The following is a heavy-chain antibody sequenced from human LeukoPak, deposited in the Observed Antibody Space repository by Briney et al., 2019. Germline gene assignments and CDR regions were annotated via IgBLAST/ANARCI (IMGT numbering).Heavy chain of an antibody. Sequence: ASVKVSCKTSGYVFTAYYIHWVRQAPGQGLEWLGFVKPDTGATNSAQQLQGRVSMTSDASVTIAYMELSGLTSDDTALYFCARERPTLLTRIRGIATAPDHWGQGTLVTVSS. V-gene: IGHV1-2*02. CDR3: ARERPTLLTRIRGIATAPDH. J-gene: IGHJ5*02. CDR2: VKPDTGAT. D-gene: IGHD3-10*01. CDR1: GYVFTAYY.